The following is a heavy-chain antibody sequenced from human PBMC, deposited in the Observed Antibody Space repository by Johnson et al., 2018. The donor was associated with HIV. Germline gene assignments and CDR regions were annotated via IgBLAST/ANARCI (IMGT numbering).Heavy chain of an antibody. CDR1: EFTFSNYD. CDR3: ARGYYWNGGDGAFDI. J-gene: IGHJ3*02. CDR2: IGSAGDT. D-gene: IGHD1-20*01. Sequence: VQLVESGGGVVQPGRSLRLSCAASEFTFSNYDMHWVRQATGKGLEWVSAIGSAGDTYYPGSVKGRFTISRENAKNSLYLQMNSLTAGDTAVYYCARGYYWNGGDGAFDIWGQGTMVTVSS. V-gene: IGHV3-13*01.